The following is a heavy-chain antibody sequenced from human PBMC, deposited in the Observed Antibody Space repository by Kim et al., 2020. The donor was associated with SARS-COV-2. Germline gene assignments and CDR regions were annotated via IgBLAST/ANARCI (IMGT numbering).Heavy chain of an antibody. Sequence: GETIYAQKFQGRVTMTEDTSTDTAYMELSSLRSEDTAVYYCATDGIAAVNWGQGTLVTVSS. J-gene: IGHJ4*02. V-gene: IGHV1-24*01. CDR2: GET. CDR3: ATDGIAAVN. D-gene: IGHD6-13*01.